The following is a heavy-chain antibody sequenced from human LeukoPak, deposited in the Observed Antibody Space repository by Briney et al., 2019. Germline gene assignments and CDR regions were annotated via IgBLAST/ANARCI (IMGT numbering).Heavy chain of an antibody. J-gene: IGHJ6*02. D-gene: IGHD3-10*01. CDR2: IYAGGSK. CDR1: GFTVSSNY. Sequence: GGSLRLSCAASGFTVSSNYMSWVRRARGRGLEWVSHIYAGGSKNYAGVVKGRFTISRHNSKNTLHLQMNSLRVEDTAVYYCATAGSSELLWDYAMDVWGQGTTVTVSS. V-gene: IGHV3-53*04. CDR3: ATAGSSELLWDYAMDV.